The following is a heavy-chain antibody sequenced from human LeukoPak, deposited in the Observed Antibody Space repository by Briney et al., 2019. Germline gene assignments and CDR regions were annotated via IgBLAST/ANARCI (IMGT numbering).Heavy chain of an antibody. V-gene: IGHV4-39*07. D-gene: IGHD3-22*01. CDR1: GGSISSSNYY. J-gene: IGHJ6*03. Sequence: KSSETLSLTCTVSGGSISSSNYYWGWIRQPPGKGLEWIGSIYYRGSTFYNLSLKSRVSMSVDTSKNQFSLKLSSVTAADTAVYYCARVQYYFDSGAFYKKGSYYYYMDVWGKGTTVTVSS. CDR3: ARVQYYFDSGAFYKKGSYYYYMDV. CDR2: IYYRGST.